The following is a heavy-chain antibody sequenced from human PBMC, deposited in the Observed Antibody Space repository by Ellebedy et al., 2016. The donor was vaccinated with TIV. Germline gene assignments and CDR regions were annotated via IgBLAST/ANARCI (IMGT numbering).Heavy chain of an antibody. D-gene: IGHD6-6*01. CDR1: GGSFSGYF. CDR2: INHSGST. CDR3: GGPGAIAARHSPLFDY. J-gene: IGHJ4*02. Sequence: MPSETLSLTCAVYGGSFSGYFWSWIRQSPGKGLEWIGDINHSGSTTYTASLKSRVTISVDTSKTQFSLNLSSVTAADTAVYYCGGPGAIAARHSPLFDYWGQGTLVTVSS. V-gene: IGHV4-34*01.